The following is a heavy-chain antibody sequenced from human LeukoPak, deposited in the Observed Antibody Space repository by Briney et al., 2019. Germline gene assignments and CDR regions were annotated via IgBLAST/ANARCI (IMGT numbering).Heavy chain of an antibody. CDR1: GYTFTGYY. CDR2: INPNSGGT. J-gene: IGHJ4*02. V-gene: IGHV1-2*02. Sequence: ASVKVSCKASGYTFTGYYMHWVRQAPGQGLEWMGWINPNSGGTNYAQKFQGRVTMTRDTSISTAYMELSRLRSDDTAVYYCARTARGDSSGYYPPYFDYWGQGTLVTASS. CDR3: ARTARGDSSGYYPPYFDY. D-gene: IGHD3-22*01.